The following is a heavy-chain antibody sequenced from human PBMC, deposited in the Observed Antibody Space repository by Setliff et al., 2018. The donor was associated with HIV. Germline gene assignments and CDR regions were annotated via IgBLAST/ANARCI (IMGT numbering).Heavy chain of an antibody. J-gene: IGHJ3*02. CDR2: IFYSGIT. D-gene: IGHD6-19*01. V-gene: IGHV4-39*01. CDR1: GGSFTSRSYY. CDR3: ARSKTFSSGWYSVAGAFDM. Sequence: SETLSLTCTVSGGSFTSRSYYWGWIRQPPGKGLEWIGSIFYSGITYYNPSLKSRVTISVDTSKNQFSLNLTSVTAADTAVYYCARSKTFSSGWYSVAGAFDMWGQGTMVTVSS.